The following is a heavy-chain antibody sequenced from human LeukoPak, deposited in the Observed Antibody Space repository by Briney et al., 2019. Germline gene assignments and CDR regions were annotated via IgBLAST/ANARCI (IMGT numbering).Heavy chain of an antibody. CDR3: ARRQGIGAFDI. CDR1: GGSFSGYY. J-gene: IGHJ3*02. Sequence: SETLSLTCAVYGGSFSGYYWSWIRQPPGKGLEWIGEINHSGSTNYNPCLKSRVTISVDTSKNQFSLKLSSVTAADTAVYYCARRQGIGAFDIWGQGTMVTISS. CDR2: INHSGST. D-gene: IGHD3-10*01. V-gene: IGHV4-34*01.